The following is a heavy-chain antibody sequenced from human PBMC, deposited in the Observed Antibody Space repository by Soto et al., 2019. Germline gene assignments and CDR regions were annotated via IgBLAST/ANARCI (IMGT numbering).Heavy chain of an antibody. J-gene: IGHJ4*02. CDR2: IFGDGNT. Sequence: ELQLVESGGGLIQPGGSLRLACAASEFNVTHGHMNWVRQAPGKGLEWVSVIFGDGNTKYGDSVRGRFTISRDTSKNTVYLQMNSLRAEYTAVYYCAGDWNGDKYFDYWDQGTLVTVSS. CDR1: EFNVTHGH. CDR3: AGDWNGDKYFDY. D-gene: IGHD4-17*01. V-gene: IGHV3-53*01.